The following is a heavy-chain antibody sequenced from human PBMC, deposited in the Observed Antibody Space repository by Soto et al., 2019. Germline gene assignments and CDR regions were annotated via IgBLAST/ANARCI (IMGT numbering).Heavy chain of an antibody. CDR1: GFTFSSYA. J-gene: IGHJ6*01. D-gene: IGHD6-13*01. CDR2: ISGSGDST. CDR3: AKDRDGAAAGPTKFSGKEV. Sequence: EVQLLESGGGLVQPGGSLRLSCAASGFTFSSYAMSWVRQAPGKGLEWVSVISGSGDSTYYADSVRGRFTISRDNSKNKLYLQMNSLRAEDTAVYYCAKDRDGAAAGPTKFSGKEVWGQGTKVTVAT. V-gene: IGHV3-23*01.